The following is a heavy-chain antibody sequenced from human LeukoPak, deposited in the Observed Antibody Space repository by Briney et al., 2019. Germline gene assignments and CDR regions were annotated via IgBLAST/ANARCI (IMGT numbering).Heavy chain of an antibody. Sequence: GKSLKISCKGSGYSFTNYYIGWARQKPGKGLEWMGIIYPDDSDTRYSPSFQGQVTISADRSISTAYLQWSSLKASDTAMYYCARKMMGPQANYFDYWGQGTLVTVSS. J-gene: IGHJ4*02. CDR3: ARKMMGPQANYFDY. CDR2: IYPDDSDT. D-gene: IGHD1-14*01. V-gene: IGHV5-51*01. CDR1: GYSFTNYY.